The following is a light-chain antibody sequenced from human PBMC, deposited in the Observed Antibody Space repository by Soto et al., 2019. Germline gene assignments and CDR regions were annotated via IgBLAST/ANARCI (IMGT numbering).Light chain of an antibody. V-gene: IGKV3-11*01. Sequence: EIVMTQSPATLSVSPGERATLSCRSSQGVSSNLAWYQQKPGQSPRLLIYDSSTRAPGVPARFSGSGSGTDFTLTISSLEPEDFAVYYCQQRSNWPPITFGQGTRLEIK. CDR2: DSS. CDR1: QGVSSN. J-gene: IGKJ5*01. CDR3: QQRSNWPPIT.